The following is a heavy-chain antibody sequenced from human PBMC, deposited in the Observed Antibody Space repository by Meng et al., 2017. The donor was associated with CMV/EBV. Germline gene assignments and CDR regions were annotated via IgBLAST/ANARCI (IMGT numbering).Heavy chain of an antibody. CDR1: GDSVSTGSYY. CDR2: IYYSGST. J-gene: IGHJ4*02. Sequence: GSLRLSCSVSGDSVSTGSYYWSWIRQPPGKGLEWIGYIYYSGSTNYNPSLKSRVTISVDTSRNQFSLKMTSVTAADTAVYYCAREGGKYCHSLNCYGAYFDFWGQGTLVTSPQ. V-gene: IGHV4-61*01. CDR3: AREGGKYCHSLNCYGAYFDF. D-gene: IGHD2-2*01.